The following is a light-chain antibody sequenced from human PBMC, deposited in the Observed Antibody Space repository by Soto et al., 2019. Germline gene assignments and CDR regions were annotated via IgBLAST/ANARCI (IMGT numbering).Light chain of an antibody. CDR2: AAS. J-gene: IGKJ2*01. Sequence: DIQMTQSPSSLSASVGDRVTITCRASQSISTFLNWYQQKPGRAPNLLIYAASSLQSAVPSRFSGSGSGTDFTLTISSLQPEDFATYYCQQSYSTPYTFGQGTKLEIK. CDR1: QSISTF. CDR3: QQSYSTPYT. V-gene: IGKV1-39*01.